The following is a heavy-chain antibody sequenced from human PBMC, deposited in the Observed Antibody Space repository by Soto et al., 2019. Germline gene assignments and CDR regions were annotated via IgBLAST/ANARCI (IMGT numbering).Heavy chain of an antibody. D-gene: IGHD6-13*01. V-gene: IGHV3-30-3*01. J-gene: IGHJ6*02. CDR3: ARDPSRASYGMDV. Sequence: QVQLVESGGGVVQPGRSLRLSCAASGFTFSSYAMHWVRQAPGKGLEWVAVISYDGSNKYYADSVKGRFTISRDNSKNTLCLQLNSLRAEDTAVYYCARDPSRASYGMDVWGQGTTVTVSS. CDR2: ISYDGSNK. CDR1: GFTFSSYA.